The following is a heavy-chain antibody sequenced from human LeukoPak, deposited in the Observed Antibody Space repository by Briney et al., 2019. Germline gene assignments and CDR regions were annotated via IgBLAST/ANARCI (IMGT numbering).Heavy chain of an antibody. CDR1: GYTSTGYY. V-gene: IGHV1-2*02. CDR3: AREALYSGYDEVWFDP. Sequence: ASVKVSCKASGYTSTGYYMHWVRQAPGQGLEWMGWINPNSGGTNYAQKFQGRVTMTRDTSISTAYMELSRLRSDDTAVYYCAREALYSGYDEVWFDPWGQGTLVTVSS. J-gene: IGHJ5*02. D-gene: IGHD5-12*01. CDR2: INPNSGGT.